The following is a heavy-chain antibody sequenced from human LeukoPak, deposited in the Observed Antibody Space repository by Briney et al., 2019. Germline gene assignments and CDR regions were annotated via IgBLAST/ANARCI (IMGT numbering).Heavy chain of an antibody. CDR2: IYYSGST. CDR3: ASTEWELLSRY. V-gene: IGHV4-59*12. CDR1: GGSISSYY. D-gene: IGHD1-26*01. Sequence: SETLSLTCTVSGGSISSYYWSWIRQPPGKGLEWIGYIYYSGSTNYNPSLKSRVTISVDTSKNQFSLKLSSVTAADTAVYYCASTEWELLSRYWGQGTLVTVSS. J-gene: IGHJ4*02.